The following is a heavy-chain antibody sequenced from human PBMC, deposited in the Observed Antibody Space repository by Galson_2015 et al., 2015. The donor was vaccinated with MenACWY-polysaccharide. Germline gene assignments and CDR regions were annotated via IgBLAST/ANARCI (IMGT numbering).Heavy chain of an antibody. CDR2: IKQSGSEK. J-gene: IGHJ3*01. CDR1: GFPFSDSW. D-gene: IGHD3-3*01. CDR3: ARARSWSGYFALDF. Sequence: SLRLSCAASGFPFSDSWMTWLRQAPGKGLEWVATIKQSGSEKYYVDSVEGRFTVSRDNAKNSLYLQMNSLRAEDTAVYYCARARSWSGYFALDFWGQGSMVTVSS. V-gene: IGHV3-7*01.